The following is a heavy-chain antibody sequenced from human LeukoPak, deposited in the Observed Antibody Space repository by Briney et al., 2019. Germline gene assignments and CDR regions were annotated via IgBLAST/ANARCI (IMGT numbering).Heavy chain of an antibody. D-gene: IGHD2-15*01. J-gene: IGHJ4*02. CDR2: IYYSGRI. V-gene: IGHV4-31*03. CDR1: GGSISSGGYY. CDR3: ARDGGYCSGGSCYFAREYYFDY. Sequence: SQTLSLTCTVSGGSISSGGYYWSWIRQHPGKGREWIGYIYYSGRIYYHPSLKSRVTISVDTSKNQFSLKLSSVTAADTAVYYCARDGGYCSGGSCYFAREYYFDYWGQGTLVTVSS.